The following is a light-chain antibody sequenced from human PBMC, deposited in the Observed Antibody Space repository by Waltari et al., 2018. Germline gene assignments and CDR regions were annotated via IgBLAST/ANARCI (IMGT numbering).Light chain of an antibody. CDR2: DAS. Sequence: EVVLTHSSGTLSLSPGERATLSCRASESVTTDYLAWYQQKPGQAPRLLIYDASIRAAGIPDRFSGSGSGTDFTLTITRLEPEDFAVYHCQQYGSLPWTFGQGTMVDMK. J-gene: IGKJ1*01. CDR3: QQYGSLPWT. CDR1: ESVTTDY. V-gene: IGKV3-20*01.